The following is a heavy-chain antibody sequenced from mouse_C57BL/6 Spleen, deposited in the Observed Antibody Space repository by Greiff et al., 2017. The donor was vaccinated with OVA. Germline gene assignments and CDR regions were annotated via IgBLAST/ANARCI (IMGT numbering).Heavy chain of an antibody. D-gene: IGHD2-2*01. CDR3: ARWDYGYEGDGWYFDV. Sequence: VQLKQSVAELVRPGASVKLSCTASGFNIKNTYMHWVKQRPEQGLEWIGRIDPANGNTKYAPKFQGKATITADTSSNTAYLQLSSLTSEDTAIYYCARWDYGYEGDGWYFDVWGTGTTVTVSS. J-gene: IGHJ1*03. V-gene: IGHV14-3*01. CDR1: GFNIKNTY. CDR2: IDPANGNT.